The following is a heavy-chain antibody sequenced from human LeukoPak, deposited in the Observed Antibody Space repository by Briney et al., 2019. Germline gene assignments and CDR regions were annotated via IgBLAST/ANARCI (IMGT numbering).Heavy chain of an antibody. CDR1: GFTFTRNA. Sequence: PGGSLRLSCAASGFTFTRNAMAWVRQAPGKGLEWVSAIGGSGGTTFYADSVKGRVTISRVQSTNTVYLQVNSLRADDTAVYYCAKAHCSSTSCSRADNWGQGTLVTVSA. V-gene: IGHV3-23*01. CDR2: IGGSGGTT. D-gene: IGHD2-2*01. J-gene: IGHJ4*02. CDR3: AKAHCSSTSCSRADN.